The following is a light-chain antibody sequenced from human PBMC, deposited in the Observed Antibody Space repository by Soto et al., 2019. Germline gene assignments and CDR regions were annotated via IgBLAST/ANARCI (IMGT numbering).Light chain of an antibody. Sequence: QSVLTQPPSLSAALGQKVTISCSGSSSNVGYSYVSWYQQVPGTAPKLLIYENNKRPSEIPDRFSGSKSGTTATLGITGLQTGDEADYYCGTWDDSLSAGVFGGGTKLTVL. CDR1: SSNVGYSY. V-gene: IGLV1-51*02. CDR2: ENN. CDR3: GTWDDSLSAGV. J-gene: IGLJ2*01.